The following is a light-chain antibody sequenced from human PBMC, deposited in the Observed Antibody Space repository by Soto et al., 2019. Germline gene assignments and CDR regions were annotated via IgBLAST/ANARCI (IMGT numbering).Light chain of an antibody. Sequence: IQLTQSPSSLSASVGETVTITCRARQDIDNSLNWYQHKQGKAPKLLVYAVSFLETVVPSRFSGRGSVTVFSLTINSLQYDDFATYYCQQHDGRPTMTFGQGTRLDSK. CDR2: AVS. CDR3: QQHDGRPTMT. J-gene: IGKJ5*01. CDR1: QDIDNS. V-gene: IGKV1-33*01.